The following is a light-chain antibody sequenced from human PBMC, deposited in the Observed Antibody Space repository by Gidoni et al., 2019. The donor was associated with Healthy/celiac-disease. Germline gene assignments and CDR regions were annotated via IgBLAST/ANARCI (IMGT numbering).Light chain of an antibody. CDR2: KAS. CDR3: QQYNSYSPYT. CDR1: QSISSW. J-gene: IGKJ2*01. Sequence: DIKMPHSPSTLSASVGDRVTITCRASQSISSWLAWYQQKPGKAPKLLIYKASSLESGVPSRFSGSGSGTEFTLTISSLQPDDFATYYCQQYNSYSPYTFGQGTKLEIK. V-gene: IGKV1-5*03.